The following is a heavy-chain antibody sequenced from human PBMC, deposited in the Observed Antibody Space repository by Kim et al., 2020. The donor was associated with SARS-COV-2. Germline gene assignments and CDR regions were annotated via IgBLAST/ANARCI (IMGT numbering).Heavy chain of an antibody. V-gene: IGHV3-30*04. Sequence: GGSLRLSCAASGFTFSSYAMHWVRQAPGKGLEWVAVISYDGSNKYYADSVKGRFTISRDNSKNTLYLQMNSLRAEDTAVYYCARECTPQVVALNYFDYWGQGTLVTVSS. D-gene: IGHD2-15*01. CDR3: ARECTPQVVALNYFDY. CDR1: GFTFSSYA. CDR2: ISYDGSNK. J-gene: IGHJ4*02.